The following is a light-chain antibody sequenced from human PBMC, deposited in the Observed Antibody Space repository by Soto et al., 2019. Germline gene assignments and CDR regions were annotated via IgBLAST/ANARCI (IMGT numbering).Light chain of an antibody. CDR2: DAS. J-gene: IGKJ5*01. CDR1: QSVSSY. Sequence: EIVLTQSPATLSLSPGEGATLSCRANQSVSSYLAWYQQKPGQAPRLLIYDASNRATGIPARFSGSGSGTDFSLTISSLEPEDFAVYYCQQRSNWPSITFGQGTRLEIK. V-gene: IGKV3-11*01. CDR3: QQRSNWPSIT.